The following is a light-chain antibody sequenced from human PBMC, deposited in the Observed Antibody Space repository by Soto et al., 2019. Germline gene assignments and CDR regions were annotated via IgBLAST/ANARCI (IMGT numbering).Light chain of an antibody. J-gene: IGLJ2*01. CDR2: SNN. Sequence: QSVLTQPPSASGTPGQRVTISCSGSSSNIGSNTVNWYQQLPGTAPKLLIYSNNQRPSGGPHRFSGSKSGTSASLAISGLQSEDDADYYCAAWYDSLNGVVFGGGTKLTVL. V-gene: IGLV1-44*01. CDR1: SSNIGSNT. CDR3: AAWYDSLNGVV.